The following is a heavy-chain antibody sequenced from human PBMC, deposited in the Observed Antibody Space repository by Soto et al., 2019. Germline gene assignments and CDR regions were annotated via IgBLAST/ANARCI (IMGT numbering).Heavy chain of an antibody. D-gene: IGHD3-10*01. CDR2: IYYSGST. J-gene: IGHJ4*02. V-gene: IGHV4-31*03. CDR1: GVSISSGGYY. CDR3: ARGVTLVRGVIHTPYFDY. Sequence: SETLSLTCTVSGVSISSGGYYWSWIRQHPGKGLEWIGYIYYSGSTYYNPSLKSRVTISVDTSKNQFSLKLSSVTAADTAVYYCARGVTLVRGVIHTPYFDYWGQGALVTVSS.